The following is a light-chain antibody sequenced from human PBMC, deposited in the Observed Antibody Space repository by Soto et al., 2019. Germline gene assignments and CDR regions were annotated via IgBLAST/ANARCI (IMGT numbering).Light chain of an antibody. CDR1: QGISNY. CDR3: QQSYSGPIT. V-gene: IGKV1-27*01. J-gene: IGKJ5*01. Sequence: DIQLTQSPSSLSASVGDRVTITCRASQGISNYVAWYQQKPGKVPKLLIYAASALQLGVPSRFSGSGSGTDFTLTIISLQPEDVATYYCQQSYSGPITFGQGTRLENK. CDR2: AAS.